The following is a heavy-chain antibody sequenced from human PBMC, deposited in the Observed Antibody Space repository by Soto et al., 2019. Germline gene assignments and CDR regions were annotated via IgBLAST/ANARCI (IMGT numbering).Heavy chain of an antibody. CDR1: GGTFSSYA. J-gene: IGHJ5*02. CDR2: IIPILGTA. CDR3: AGDRGPSSGYYPYWFDP. V-gene: IGHV1-69*12. D-gene: IGHD3-22*01. Sequence: QVQLVQSGAEVKKPGSSVKVSCKASGGTFSSYAITWVRQAPGQGLEWMGGIIPILGTANYAQNFQGRVTINADESTSTAYMELSSLRSEDTAVYYCAGDRGPSSGYYPYWFDPWGQGTLVTVSS.